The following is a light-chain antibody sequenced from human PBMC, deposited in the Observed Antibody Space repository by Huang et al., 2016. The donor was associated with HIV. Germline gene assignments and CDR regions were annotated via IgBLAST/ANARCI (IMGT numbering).Light chain of an antibody. CDR3: LQHHGYPRT. J-gene: IGKJ1*01. CDR2: VAS. Sequence: DIQLIQSPSAMSASVGDRVSITCRASQDISNYLAWFQQKPGGAPKRLIYVASSLQSGVPSRFSGSRSGTKFTLTISSLQPEDFATYYCLQHHGYPRTFGQGTNV. CDR1: QDISNY. V-gene: IGKV1-17*03.